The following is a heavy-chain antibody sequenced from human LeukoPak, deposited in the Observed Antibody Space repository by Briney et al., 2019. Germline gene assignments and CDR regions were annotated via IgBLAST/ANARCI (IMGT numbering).Heavy chain of an antibody. CDR3: ARGSSGFDY. D-gene: IGHD6-19*01. CDR1: GFTFSSYS. CDR2: ISSSSSTI. J-gene: IGHJ4*02. V-gene: IGHV3-48*04. Sequence: GGSLRLSSAASGFTFSSYSMNWVRQAPGKGLEWVSYISSSSSTIYYADSVKGRFTISRDNAKNSLYLQMNSLRAEDTAVYYCARGSSGFDYWGQGTLVTVSS.